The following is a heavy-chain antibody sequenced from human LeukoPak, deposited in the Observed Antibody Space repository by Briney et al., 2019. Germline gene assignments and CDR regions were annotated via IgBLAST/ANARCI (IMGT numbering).Heavy chain of an antibody. CDR1: GGSFSGYY. Sequence: SETLSLTCAVNGGSFSGYYWSWIRQPPGKSLEWVGQINHSGSTNNNPSLKSRVTISVATSKNQFFLELTSVTAADTAVYYCARGLAPTSGYYEGGYYYFDSWGQGILVTVSS. CDR2: INHSGST. D-gene: IGHD3-22*01. V-gene: IGHV4-34*01. J-gene: IGHJ4*02. CDR3: ARGLAPTSGYYEGGYYYFDS.